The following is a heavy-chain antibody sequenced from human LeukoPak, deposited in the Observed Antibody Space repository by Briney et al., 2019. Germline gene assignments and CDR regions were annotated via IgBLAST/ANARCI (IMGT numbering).Heavy chain of an antibody. CDR1: GFTFSSYA. Sequence: GGSLRLSCAASGFTFSSYAMSWVRQAPGKGLEWVSAISGSGGSTYYADSVKGRFTISRDNSKNTLYLQMNSLRAEDTAVYYCAKDRSMIVVVIRGGTFDYWGQGTLVTVSS. J-gene: IGHJ4*02. D-gene: IGHD3-22*01. CDR2: ISGSGGST. V-gene: IGHV3-23*01. CDR3: AKDRSMIVVVIRGGTFDY.